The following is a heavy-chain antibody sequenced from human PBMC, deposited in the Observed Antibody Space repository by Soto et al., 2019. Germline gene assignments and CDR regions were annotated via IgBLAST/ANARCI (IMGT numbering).Heavy chain of an antibody. Sequence: PGGSLRLSCAASGFTFSDYYMSWIRQAPGKGLEWVSYISSSSSYTNYADSVKGRFTISRDNAKNSLYLQMNSLRAEDTAVYYCARAMVRGVNYCYYGMDVGGQGTTVTV. V-gene: IGHV3-11*06. CDR1: GFTFSDYY. D-gene: IGHD3-10*01. J-gene: IGHJ6*02. CDR3: ARAMVRGVNYCYYGMDV. CDR2: ISSSSSYT.